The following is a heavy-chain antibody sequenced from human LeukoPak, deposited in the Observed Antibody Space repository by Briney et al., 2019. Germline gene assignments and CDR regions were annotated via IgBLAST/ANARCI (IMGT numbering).Heavy chain of an antibody. J-gene: IGHJ3*02. V-gene: IGHV3-20*04. Sequence: PGGSLRLSCAASGFTFDDYGMSWVRQAPGKGLEWVSGIKWNGGSTGYADSVKGRFTISRDNAKNSLYLQMNSLRAEDTALYYCARDSLRPTTVTGHDAFDIWGQGTMVTVSS. CDR2: IKWNGGST. CDR1: GFTFDDYG. D-gene: IGHD4-17*01. CDR3: ARDSLRPTTVTGHDAFDI.